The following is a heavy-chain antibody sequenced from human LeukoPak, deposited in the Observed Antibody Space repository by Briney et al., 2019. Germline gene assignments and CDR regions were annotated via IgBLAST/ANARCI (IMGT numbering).Heavy chain of an antibody. J-gene: IGHJ6*03. V-gene: IGHV1-8*01. CDR1: GHTFTSYD. CDR2: MNPNSGNT. D-gene: IGHD3-3*01. CDR3: AQTYYSYDFWSGYYRNYYMDV. Sequence: ASVKVSCKASGHTFTSYDMNWVRQATGQGLEWMGWMNPNSGNTGYAQKFQGRVTMTRNTSISTAYMELSSLRSEDTAVYYCAQTYYSYDFWSGYYRNYYMDVWGKGTTVTVSS.